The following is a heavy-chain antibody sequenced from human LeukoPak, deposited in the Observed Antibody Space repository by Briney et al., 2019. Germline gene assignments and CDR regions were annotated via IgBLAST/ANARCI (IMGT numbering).Heavy chain of an antibody. CDR2: IIPIFGTA. D-gene: IGHD3-22*01. CDR1: GGTFSSYA. CDR3: ARGDDSSGPLAMVYGMDV. J-gene: IGHJ6*02. V-gene: IGHV1-69*13. Sequence: GASVKVSCKAPGGTFSSYAISWVRQAPGQGLEWMGGIIPIFGTANYAQKFQGRVTITADESTSTAYMELSSLRSEDTAVYYCARGDDSSGPLAMVYGMDVWGQGTTVTVSS.